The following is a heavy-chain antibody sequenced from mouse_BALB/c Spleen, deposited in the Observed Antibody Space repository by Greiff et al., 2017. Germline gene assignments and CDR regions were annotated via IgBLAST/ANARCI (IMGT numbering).Heavy chain of an antibody. J-gene: IGHJ2*01. V-gene: IGHV1-26*01. D-gene: IGHD1-1*01. CDR2: VNPNNGGT. CDR1: CYTFTDYY. CDR3: ARGGFMNPHFDY. Sequence: EVQLQQSGPELVKPGASVKISCKASCYTFTDYYMNWVKQSHGKSLEWIGLVNPNNGGTSYNQKFKGKATLTVDKSSSTAYMELRSLTSEDSAVYYCARGGFMNPHFDYWGQGTTLTVSS.